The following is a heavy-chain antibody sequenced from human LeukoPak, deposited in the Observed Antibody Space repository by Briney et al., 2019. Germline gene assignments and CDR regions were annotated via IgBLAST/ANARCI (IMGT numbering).Heavy chain of an antibody. Sequence: GGSLRLSCAASGFTFSSYGMPWVRQAPGKGLEWVAVISYDGSNKYYADSVKGRFTISRDNSKNTLYLQMNSLRAEDTAVYYCAKERADYGDYEYGMDVWGQGTTVTVSS. CDR1: GFTFSSYG. CDR3: AKERADYGDYEYGMDV. J-gene: IGHJ6*02. V-gene: IGHV3-30*18. D-gene: IGHD4-17*01. CDR2: ISYDGSNK.